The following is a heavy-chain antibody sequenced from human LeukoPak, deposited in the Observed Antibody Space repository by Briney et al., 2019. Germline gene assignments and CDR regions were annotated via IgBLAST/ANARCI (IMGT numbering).Heavy chain of an antibody. CDR1: GFTFTTYS. Sequence: GGSLRLSCAASGFTFTTYSMNWVRQAPGKGLEWVSSISSSSTYIYYADSVKGRFTISRDSAKNSLYLQMNSLRTEDSGIYYCARDLGAFDDFDYWGQGTLVTVSS. J-gene: IGHJ4*02. V-gene: IGHV3-21*01. CDR3: ARDLGAFDDFDY. CDR2: ISSSSTYI. D-gene: IGHD1-26*01.